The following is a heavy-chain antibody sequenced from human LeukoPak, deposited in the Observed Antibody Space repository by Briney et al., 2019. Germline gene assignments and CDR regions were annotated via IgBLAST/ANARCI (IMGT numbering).Heavy chain of an antibody. CDR1: GYMFTAPY. Sequence: ASVKVSCKASGYMFTAPYIHWMRQAPGQGLEWMGWINPNSGGTNYAQKFQGRVTMTRDTSISTAYMELSRLRSDDTAVYYCAGQYCSSTSCQSLFDYWGQGTLVTVSS. CDR2: INPNSGGT. V-gene: IGHV1-2*02. D-gene: IGHD2-2*01. J-gene: IGHJ4*02. CDR3: AGQYCSSTSCQSLFDY.